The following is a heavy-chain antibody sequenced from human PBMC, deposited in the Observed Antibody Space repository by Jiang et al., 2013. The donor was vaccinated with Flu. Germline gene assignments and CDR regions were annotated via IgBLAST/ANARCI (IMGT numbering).Heavy chain of an antibody. J-gene: IGHJ6*02. Sequence: GAEVKKPGSSVKVSCKASGGTFSSYTISWVRQAPGQGLEWMGRIIPILGIANYAQKFQGRVTITADKSTSTAYMELSSLRSEDTAVYYCARDSSSSHSYYYYGMDVWGQGTTVTVSS. V-gene: IGHV1-69*04. CDR1: GGTFSSYT. CDR3: ARDSSSSHSYYYYGMDV. CDR2: IIPILGIA. D-gene: IGHD6-6*01.